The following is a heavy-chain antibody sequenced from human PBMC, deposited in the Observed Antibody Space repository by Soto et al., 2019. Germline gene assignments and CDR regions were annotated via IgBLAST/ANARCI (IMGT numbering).Heavy chain of an antibody. CDR3: ARVPDR. V-gene: IGHV4-30-2*01. Sequence: SETLSLTCAVSGGSISSGDYSWSWIRQPPGKGLEWIGYIYHSGSTYYNPSLKSRLTISVDRSKNQFSLKLSSVTNADTAVYYCARVPDRWGQGTLVNVSS. CDR2: IYHSGST. J-gene: IGHJ5*02. D-gene: IGHD2-2*01. CDR1: GGSISSGDYS.